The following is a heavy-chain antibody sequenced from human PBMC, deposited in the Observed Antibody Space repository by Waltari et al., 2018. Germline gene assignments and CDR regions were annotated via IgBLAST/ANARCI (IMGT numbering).Heavy chain of an antibody. V-gene: IGHV3-74*01. CDR2: SNGVGSIT. D-gene: IGHD3-10*01. J-gene: IGHJ2*01. CDR3: ARGKSGGWYFDL. CDR1: EFTFSDCW. Sequence: EVQLVESGGGLIEPGGSLSLSCAASEFTFSDCWIHWVRQVPGKGLVWVSRSNGVGSITNYADSEKGRFTISRDNVKNMVYLQVNSLRAEDTAVYFCARGKSGGWYFDLWGRGTLVTVSS.